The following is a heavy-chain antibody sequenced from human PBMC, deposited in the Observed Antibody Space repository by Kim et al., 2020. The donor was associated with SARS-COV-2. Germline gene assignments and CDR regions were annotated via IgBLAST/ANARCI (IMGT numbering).Heavy chain of an antibody. J-gene: IGHJ6*02. V-gene: IGHV3-30*04. CDR2: ISYDGSNK. CDR1: GFTFSSYA. CDR3: ARDQSKGIAVAGTRAYYYYGMDV. D-gene: IGHD6-19*01. Sequence: GGSLRLSCAASGFTFSSYAMHWVRQAPGKGLEWVAVISYDGSNKYYADSVKGRFTISRDNSKNTLYLQMNSLRAEDTAVYYCARDQSKGIAVAGTRAYYYYGMDVWGQGTTVTVSS.